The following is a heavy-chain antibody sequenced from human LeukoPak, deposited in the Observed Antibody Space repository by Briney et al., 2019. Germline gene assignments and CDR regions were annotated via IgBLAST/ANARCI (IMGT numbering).Heavy chain of an antibody. CDR3: AKLGSGSYYRFDY. V-gene: IGHV3-53*01. CDR1: GFTVSSNY. J-gene: IGHJ4*02. D-gene: IGHD1-26*01. CDR2: IYSGGST. Sequence: GGSLRLSCAASGFTVSSNYMSWVRQAPGKGLEWVSVIYSGGSTYYADSVKGRFTISRDNSKNTLYLQMNSLRAEDTAVYYCAKLGSGSYYRFDYWGQGTLVTVSS.